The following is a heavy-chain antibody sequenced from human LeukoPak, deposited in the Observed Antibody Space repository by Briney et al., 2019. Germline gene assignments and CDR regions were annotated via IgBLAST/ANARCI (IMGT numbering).Heavy chain of an antibody. CDR2: ISSSSSYI. V-gene: IGHV3-21*01. J-gene: IGHJ4*02. CDR3: ARDGYGSGSYQYYFDY. D-gene: IGHD3-10*01. Sequence: GGSLRLSCAASGFTFSNAWMSWVRQAPGKGLEWVSSISSSSSYIYYADSVKGRFTISRDNAKNSLYLQMNSLRAEDTAVYYCARDGYGSGSYQYYFDYWGQGTLVTVSS. CDR1: GFTFSNAW.